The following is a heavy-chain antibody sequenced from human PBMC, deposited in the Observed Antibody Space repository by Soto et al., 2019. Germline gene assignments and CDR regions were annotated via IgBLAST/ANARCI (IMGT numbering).Heavy chain of an antibody. CDR1: GGSMRNYF. CDR2: IHYSGTT. J-gene: IGHJ4*02. CDR3: AAGEARSRNLAPYYLDF. Sequence: PSETLSLTCTVSGGSMRNYFWTWIRQPPGKGLEWIGYIHYSGTTSFFPSYNPSLRSRVTISEDTSKNQFSLQLLSVTTADTAVYFWAAGEARSRNLAPYYLDFWGQGNLVT. D-gene: IGHD2-21*01. V-gene: IGHV4-59*01.